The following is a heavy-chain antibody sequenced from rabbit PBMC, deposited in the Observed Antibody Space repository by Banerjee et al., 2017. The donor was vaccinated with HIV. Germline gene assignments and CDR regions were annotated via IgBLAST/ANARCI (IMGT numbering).Heavy chain of an antibody. V-gene: IGHV1S45*01. J-gene: IGHJ4*01. Sequence: QEHLVESGGGLVQPGGSLKVSCKASGFDFSTYYMSWVRQAPGKGLEWIGCINTISGDTVYATWAKGRFTISKASWTTVTLQMTSLTAADTATYFCARDGDTGTVYYFDLWGPGTLVTVS. D-gene: IGHD7-1*01. CDR2: INTISGDT. CDR3: ARDGDTGTVYYFDL. CDR1: GFDFSTYYM.